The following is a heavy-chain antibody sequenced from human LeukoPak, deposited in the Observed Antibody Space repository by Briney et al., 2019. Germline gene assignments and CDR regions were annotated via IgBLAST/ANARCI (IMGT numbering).Heavy chain of an antibody. CDR1: GFTFSSYS. D-gene: IGHD1-1*01. J-gene: IGHJ4*02. Sequence: GGSLRLSCAASGFTFSSYSMNWVRQAPGKGLEWVSSISSSSSYIYYADSVKGRFTISRDNAKNSLYLQMNSLRAEDTAVYYCARDREAGTTYYFDYWGQGTLVTVSS. CDR2: ISSSSSYI. V-gene: IGHV3-21*01. CDR3: ARDREAGTTYYFDY.